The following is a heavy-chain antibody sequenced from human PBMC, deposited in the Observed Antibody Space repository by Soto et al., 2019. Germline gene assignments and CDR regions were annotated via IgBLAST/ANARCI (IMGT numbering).Heavy chain of an antibody. CDR3: ARFPWFGELYDAFEI. J-gene: IGHJ3*02. CDR2: IYPGDSDT. CDR1: GYSFTSYL. V-gene: IGHV5-51*01. Sequence: PGESLKISCKGSGYSFTSYLIGWVRQMPGKGLEWMGIIYPGDSDTRYSPSFQGQVTISADKSISTAYLQWSSLKASDTAMYYCARFPWFGELYDAFEIWGQGTMVTVSS. D-gene: IGHD3-10*01.